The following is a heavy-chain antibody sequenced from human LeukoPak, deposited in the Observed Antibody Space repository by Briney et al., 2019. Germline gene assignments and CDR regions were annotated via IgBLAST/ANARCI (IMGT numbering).Heavy chain of an antibody. CDR1: RFTFSSYAM. CDR3: ARRSPYSTGWSSYFDY. D-gene: IGHD6-19*01. Sequence: GSLRLSCAASRFTFSSYAMSWVRQPPGKGLEWIGEIYRSGTTNYKPSLKSRVTISLDKSRNHFSLKLTSVTAADSAVYCCARRSPYSTGWSSYFDYWGQGALVTVSS. J-gene: IGHJ4*02. CDR2: IYRSGTT. V-gene: IGHV4-4*01.